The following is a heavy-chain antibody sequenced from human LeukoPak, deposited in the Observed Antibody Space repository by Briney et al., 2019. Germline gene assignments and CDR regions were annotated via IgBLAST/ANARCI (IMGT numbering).Heavy chain of an antibody. CDR1: GGSISSSSYY. J-gene: IGHJ4*02. Sequence: SETLSLTCTVSGGSISSSSYYWGWIRQPPGKGLEWIGNIFYSGSTYYNPSLKSRVTISVDTSKNQFSLKLRSVTAADTAVYYCARQSVAASENYFDYWGQGTLVTVSS. CDR3: ARQSVAASENYFDY. D-gene: IGHD6-6*01. CDR2: IFYSGST. V-gene: IGHV4-39*01.